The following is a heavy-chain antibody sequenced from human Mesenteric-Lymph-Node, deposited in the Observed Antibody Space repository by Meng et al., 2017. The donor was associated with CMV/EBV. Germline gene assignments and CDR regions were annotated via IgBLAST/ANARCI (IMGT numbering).Heavy chain of an antibody. J-gene: IGHJ5*02. CDR1: GGSISSSSYY. Sequence: SETLSLTCTVSGGSISSSSYYWGWIRQPPGKGLEWIGRIYYSGSTYYNPSLKSRVTISVDTSKNQFSLKLSSVTAADTAVYYCARAYIVVVPAAINWFDPWGQGTLVTVSS. V-gene: IGHV4-39*07. D-gene: IGHD2-2*01. CDR2: IYYSGST. CDR3: ARAYIVVVPAAINWFDP.